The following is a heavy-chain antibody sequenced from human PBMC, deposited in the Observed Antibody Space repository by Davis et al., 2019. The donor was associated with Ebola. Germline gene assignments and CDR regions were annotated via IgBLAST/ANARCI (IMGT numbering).Heavy chain of an antibody. Sequence: GSLRLSCAASGFTFSSYWMSWVRQAPGKGLEWVANIKQDGSEKYYVDSVKGRFTISRDNAKNSLYLQMNSLRAEDTAVYYCARDAKIVVVPAAGGGGSDYGMDVWGQGTTVTVSS. V-gene: IGHV3-7*01. D-gene: IGHD2-2*01. CDR2: IKQDGSEK. J-gene: IGHJ6*02. CDR3: ARDAKIVVVPAAGGGGSDYGMDV. CDR1: GFTFSSYW.